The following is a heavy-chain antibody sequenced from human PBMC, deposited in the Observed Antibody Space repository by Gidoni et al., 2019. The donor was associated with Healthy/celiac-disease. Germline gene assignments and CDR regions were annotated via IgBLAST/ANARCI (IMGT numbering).Heavy chain of an antibody. Sequence: QVQLQESGPGLVKPSQTLSLTCTVSVGSISSGAYYWSWIRQPPGKGLEWIGYIYYSGSTYYNPSLKSRVTISVDTSKNQFSLKLSSVTAADTAVYYCARLSRGNDFWSGYYVDVWGKGTTVTVSS. CDR3: ARLSRGNDFWSGYYVDV. CDR1: VGSISSGAYY. J-gene: IGHJ6*03. V-gene: IGHV4-30-4*01. D-gene: IGHD3-3*01. CDR2: IYYSGST.